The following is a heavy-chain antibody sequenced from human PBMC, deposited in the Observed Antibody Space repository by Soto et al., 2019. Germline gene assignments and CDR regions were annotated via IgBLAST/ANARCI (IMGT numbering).Heavy chain of an antibody. CDR3: ARVQKRGLLPPDY. Sequence: SETLSLTCAVYGGSFSGYYWNWIRQPPGKGLEWIGEINHSGSTNYNPSLKSRVTISVDTSKNQFSLKLSSVTAADTAVYYCARVQKRGLLPPDYWGQGTLVTVSS. CDR2: INHSGST. CDR1: GGSFSGYY. V-gene: IGHV4-34*01. J-gene: IGHJ4*02. D-gene: IGHD3-22*01.